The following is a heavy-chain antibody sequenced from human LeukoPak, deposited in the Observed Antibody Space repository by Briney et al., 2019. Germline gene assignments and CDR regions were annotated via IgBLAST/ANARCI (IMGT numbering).Heavy chain of an antibody. CDR1: GFTFSSST. CDR2: IRYDGSNK. V-gene: IGHV3-30*02. CDR3: AKDLMRDRWFGES. D-gene: IGHD3-10*01. Sequence: PGGSLRLSCAASGFTFSSSTMNWVRQAPGKGLEWVAFIRYDGSNKYYADSVKGRFTISRDNSKNTLYLQMNSLRAEDTAVYYCAKDLMRDRWFGESWGQGTLVTVSS. J-gene: IGHJ5*02.